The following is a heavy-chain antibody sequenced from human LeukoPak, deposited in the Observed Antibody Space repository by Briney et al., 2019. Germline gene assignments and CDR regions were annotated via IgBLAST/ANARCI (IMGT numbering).Heavy chain of an antibody. V-gene: IGHV3-21*01. Sequence: KTGGSLRLSCAASGFTFSSYSMNWVHQAPGKGLEWVSSISSSSSCIYYADSVKGRFTISRDNAKNSLYLQMNSLRAEDTAVYYCARDSEGSSWAYYFDYWGQGTLVTVSS. CDR2: ISSSSSCI. J-gene: IGHJ4*02. CDR3: ARDSEGSSWAYYFDY. D-gene: IGHD6-13*01. CDR1: GFTFSSYS.